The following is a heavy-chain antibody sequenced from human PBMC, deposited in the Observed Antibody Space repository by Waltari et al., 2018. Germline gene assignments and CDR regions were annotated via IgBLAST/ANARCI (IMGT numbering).Heavy chain of an antibody. D-gene: IGHD3-10*01. J-gene: IGHJ4*02. CDR2: INHSGST. CDR3: ARATEGYNELLTFYGSGSTFDY. CDR1: GGSFSGYY. V-gene: IGHV4-34*01. Sequence: QVQLQQWGAGLLKPSETLSLTCAVYGGSFSGYYWSWIRQPPGKGLEWIGEINHSGSTHYNPSLKGRVTISVDTSKNQCSLKLSSVTAADTAVYYCARATEGYNELLTFYGSGSTFDYWGQGTLVTVSS.